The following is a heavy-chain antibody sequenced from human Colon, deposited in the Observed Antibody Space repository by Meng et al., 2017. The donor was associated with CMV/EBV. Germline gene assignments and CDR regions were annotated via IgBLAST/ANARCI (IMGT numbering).Heavy chain of an antibody. D-gene: IGHD1-26*01. CDR3: TKGYSGVDIYAFDV. Sequence: GGSLRLSCAGSGFIFSDHYIDWVRQAPGKGLEWVGRAGNKANRYTTEYAASVTGRFTISRDDSENSLYLQMNSLKTEDTAVYYCTKGYSGVDIYAFDVWGYGTRVTVSS. J-gene: IGHJ3*01. CDR2: AGNKANRYTT. CDR1: GFIFSDHY. V-gene: IGHV3-72*01.